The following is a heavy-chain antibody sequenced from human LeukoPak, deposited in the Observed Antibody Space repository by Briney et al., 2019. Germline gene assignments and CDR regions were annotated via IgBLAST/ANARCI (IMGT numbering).Heavy chain of an antibody. CDR1: GGSISSGDYY. CDR2: IYCSGST. CDR3: ARVGLDCSSTSCYLNWFDP. J-gene: IGHJ5*02. D-gene: IGHD2-2*01. Sequence: SSQTLSLTCTVSGGSISSGDYYWSWIRQPPGKGLEWIGYIYCSGSTYYNPSLKSRVIISVDTSKNQFSLKLSSVTAADTAVYYCARVGLDCSSTSCYLNWFDPWGQGTLVTVSS. V-gene: IGHV4-30-4*08.